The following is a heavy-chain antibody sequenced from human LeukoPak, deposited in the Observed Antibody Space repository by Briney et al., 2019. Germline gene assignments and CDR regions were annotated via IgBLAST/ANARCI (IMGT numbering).Heavy chain of an antibody. J-gene: IGHJ3*01. Sequence: SETLSLTCTVSGGSISSGGYYWSWIRQHPGKGREWIGYIYYSGGTYYNPSLKSRVTISVDTSKNQFSLELCSVTAADTGVYYCARGSIFGVVIFDSFDLWGQGTRVTVSS. CDR1: GGSISSGGYY. CDR3: ARGSIFGVVIFDSFDL. CDR2: IYYSGGT. V-gene: IGHV4-31*03. D-gene: IGHD3-3*01.